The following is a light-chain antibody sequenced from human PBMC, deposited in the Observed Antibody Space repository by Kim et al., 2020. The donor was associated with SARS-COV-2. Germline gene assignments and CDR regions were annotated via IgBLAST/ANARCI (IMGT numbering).Light chain of an antibody. Sequence: GQTINIACTEGGKALVGVNYVTWYTQHRDKAPQRILYDVVYRSSGVSSRFSDSKSGCTDSLYISGLAADDGAIYYSSSYTSSTTLVFGGGTQLTVL. V-gene: IGLV2-14*03. CDR1: GKALVGVNY. CDR3: SSYTSSTTLV. CDR2: DVV. J-gene: IGLJ7*01.